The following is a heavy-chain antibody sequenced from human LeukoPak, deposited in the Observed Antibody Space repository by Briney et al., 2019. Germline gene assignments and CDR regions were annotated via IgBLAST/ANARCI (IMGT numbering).Heavy chain of an antibody. CDR1: GITFSNAW. V-gene: IGHV3-15*01. D-gene: IGHD6-19*01. Sequence: GGSLRLSCAASGITFSNAWMTWVRQAPGKGLEWVGRIYGNSDGETTHYGAPVKGRFTMSRDDSKNTLYLQMNSLKTEDTAVYYCTTYSSGSCSFWGQGTLVTVSS. J-gene: IGHJ4*02. CDR2: IYGNSDGETT. CDR3: TTYSSGSCSF.